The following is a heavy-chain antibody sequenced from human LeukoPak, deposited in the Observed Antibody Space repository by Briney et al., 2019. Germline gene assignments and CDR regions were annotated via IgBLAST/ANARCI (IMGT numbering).Heavy chain of an antibody. J-gene: IGHJ4*02. Sequence: SETLSLTCTVSGGSISSSSYYWGWIRQPPGEGLEWIGSIYYSGSTYYNSSLQSRVTISVHMSNNQFALKLSSVTAADTAVYYWTGATGAGLIPYWGQGTLATASA. CDR2: IYYSGST. CDR3: TGATGAGLIPY. V-gene: IGHV4-39*06. D-gene: IGHD7-27*01. CDR1: GGSISSSSYY.